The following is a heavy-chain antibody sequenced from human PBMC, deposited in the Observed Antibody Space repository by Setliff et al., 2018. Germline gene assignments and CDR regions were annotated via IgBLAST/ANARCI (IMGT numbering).Heavy chain of an antibody. J-gene: IGHJ3*02. Sequence: PGESLKISCKGSGYSFTSYGISWVRQAPGQGLEWMGWISAYNGNTNYAQKLQGRVTMTTDTSTSTAYMELRSLRSDDTAVYYCARGPAGTYAFDIWGQGTMVTVSS. V-gene: IGHV1-18*01. D-gene: IGHD1-7*01. CDR1: GYSFTSYG. CDR3: ARGPAGTYAFDI. CDR2: ISAYNGNT.